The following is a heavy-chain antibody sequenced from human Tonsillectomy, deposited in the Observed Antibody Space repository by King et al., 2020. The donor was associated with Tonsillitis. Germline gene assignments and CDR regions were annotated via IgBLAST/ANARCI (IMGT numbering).Heavy chain of an antibody. J-gene: IGHJ6*03. CDR2: ISSSSSYI. CDR1: EFTFSSYS. Sequence: QLVQSGGGLVEPGGSLRLSCEASEFTFSSYSMNWVRQAPGKGLEWVSFISSSSSYIYYADSVKGRFTISRDNTENSLYLQMNSLRAEDTAVYYCAKDFHYADYYYYYMDVWGKGTTVTVSS. CDR3: AKDFHYADYYYYYMDV. D-gene: IGHD4-17*01. V-gene: IGHV3-21*01.